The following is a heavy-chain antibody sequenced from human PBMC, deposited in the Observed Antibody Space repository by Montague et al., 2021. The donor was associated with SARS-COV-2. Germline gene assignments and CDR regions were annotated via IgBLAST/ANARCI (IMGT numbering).Heavy chain of an antibody. V-gene: IGHV4-39*01. D-gene: IGHD3-10*01. CDR1: GDSINNSRYY. J-gene: IGHJ3*02. CDR3: ARLESTRGVIIRGAFHI. Sequence: SETLSLTCSVSGDSINNSRYYWGWIRQPPGKGLEWIGTIYYSGSAXYNPSLKSRVTISVDTSKDQFSLKLNSVTATDTAVYYCARLESTRGVIIRGAFHIWGQGTKVTVS. CDR2: IYYSGSA.